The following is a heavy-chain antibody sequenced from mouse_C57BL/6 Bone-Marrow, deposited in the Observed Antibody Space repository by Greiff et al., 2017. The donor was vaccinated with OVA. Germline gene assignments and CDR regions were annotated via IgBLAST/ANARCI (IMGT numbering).Heavy chain of an antibody. J-gene: IGHJ2*01. CDR3: ARDRHYGNYGYFDY. CDR2: ISDGGSYT. V-gene: IGHV5-4*01. Sequence: DVQLVESGGGLVKPGGSLKLSCAASGFTFSSYAMSWVRQTPEKRLEWVATISDGGSYTYYPDNVKGRFTISRDNAKNNLYLQMSHLKSEDTAMYYCARDRHYGNYGYFDYWGQGTTLTVSS. D-gene: IGHD2-1*01. CDR1: GFTFSSYA.